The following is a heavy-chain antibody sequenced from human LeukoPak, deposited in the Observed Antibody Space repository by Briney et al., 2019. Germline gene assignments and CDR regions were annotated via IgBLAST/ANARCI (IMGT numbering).Heavy chain of an antibody. CDR2: IYYSGST. J-gene: IGHJ4*02. CDR1: GGSISSSY. D-gene: IGHD6-19*01. V-gene: IGHV4-59*01. Sequence: PSETLSLTCTVSGGSISSSYWSWIRQPPRKGLEWIGYIYYSGSTNYNPSLKSRVTISVDTSKNQFSLKLSSVTAADTAVYYCARLSRYSSGWWTDPYYFDYWGQGTLVTVSS. CDR3: ARLSRYSSGWWTDPYYFDY.